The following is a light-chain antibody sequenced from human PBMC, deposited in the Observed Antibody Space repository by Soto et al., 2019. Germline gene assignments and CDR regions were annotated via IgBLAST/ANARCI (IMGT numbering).Light chain of an antibody. V-gene: IGKV3-11*01. CDR1: QDLAMF. J-gene: IGKJ2*01. Sequence: EIVLIQSPATLSLSPGDRATLSCRASQDLAMFLAWYQQKPGQPPRLLIHDASNRAAGIPARFSGSGSGTYFTLTVSALEPEDFAIYYCQHRRNSFYTFGQGTRLEI. CDR3: QHRRNSFYT. CDR2: DAS.